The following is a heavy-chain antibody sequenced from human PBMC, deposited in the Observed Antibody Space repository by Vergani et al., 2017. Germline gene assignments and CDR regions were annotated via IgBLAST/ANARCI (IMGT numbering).Heavy chain of an antibody. D-gene: IGHD3-22*01. CDR3: ARSSGYYSYYFDF. V-gene: IGHV1-69*13. CDR2: IIPIFGTT. CDR1: GYTLTELS. Sequence: QVQLVQSGDEVKKPGPSVKVSCKVSGYTLTELSMHWLRQARRQGFEWMGRIIPIFGTTSYAQKFQGRVTILAEESTSTAYMWLSSLRSENTGVYYCARSSGYYSYYFDFGGKGTLVTFSS. J-gene: IGHJ4*02.